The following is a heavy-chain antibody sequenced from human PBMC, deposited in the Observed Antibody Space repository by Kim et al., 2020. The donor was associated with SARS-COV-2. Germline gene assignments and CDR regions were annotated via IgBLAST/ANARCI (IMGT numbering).Heavy chain of an antibody. CDR3: ARAQVPGSSSRGAFDI. V-gene: IGHV3-21*01. Sequence: GGSLRLSCAASGFTFSSYSMNWVRQAPGKGLEWVSSISSSSSYIYYADSVKGRFTISRDNAKNSLYLQMNSLRAEDTAVYYCARAQVPGSSSRGAFDIWGQGTMVTVSS. CDR2: ISSSSSYI. J-gene: IGHJ3*02. CDR1: GFTFSSYS. D-gene: IGHD6-6*01.